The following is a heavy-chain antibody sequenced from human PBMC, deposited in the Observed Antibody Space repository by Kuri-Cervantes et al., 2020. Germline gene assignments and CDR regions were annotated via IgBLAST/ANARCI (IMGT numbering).Heavy chain of an antibody. CDR3: ARVFDTYYMDV. CDR2: INSDGSST. CDR1: GFTFGSYW. J-gene: IGHJ6*03. Sequence: GGSLRLSCAASGFTFGSYWMHWVRQAPGKGLVWVSRINSDGSSTSYADSVKGRFTISRDNAKNTLYLQMNSLRAEDTAVYHCARVFDTYYMDVWGKGTTVTVSS. V-gene: IGHV3-74*01. D-gene: IGHD3-10*02.